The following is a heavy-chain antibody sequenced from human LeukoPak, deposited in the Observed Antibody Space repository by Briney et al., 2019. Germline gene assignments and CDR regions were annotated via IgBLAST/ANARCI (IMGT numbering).Heavy chain of an antibody. CDR2: FSSSGSTI. V-gene: IGHV3-11*01. Sequence: GGSLRLSCAASGFTFSDYYMSWIRQAPGKGLEWVSYFSSSGSTIYYADSVKGRFTISRDNAKNSLYLQMNSLRADDTAMYFCARGARRFSSSWSNFDYWGQGTLVTVSS. CDR3: ARGARRFSSSWSNFDY. CDR1: GFTFSDYY. D-gene: IGHD6-13*01. J-gene: IGHJ4*02.